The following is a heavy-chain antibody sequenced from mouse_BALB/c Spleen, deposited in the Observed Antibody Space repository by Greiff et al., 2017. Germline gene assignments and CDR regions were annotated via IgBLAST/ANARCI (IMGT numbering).Heavy chain of an antibody. CDR2: INSNGGST. V-gene: IGHV5-6-3*01. Sequence: EVKLEESGGGLVQPGGSLKLSCAASGFTFSSYGMSWVRQTPDKRLELVATINSNGGSTYYPDSVKGRFTISRDNAKNTLYLQMSSLKSEDTAMYYCARDRWGYDYGFAYWGQGTLVTVSA. CDR3: ARDRWGYDYGFAY. D-gene: IGHD2-4*01. CDR1: GFTFSSYG. J-gene: IGHJ3*01.